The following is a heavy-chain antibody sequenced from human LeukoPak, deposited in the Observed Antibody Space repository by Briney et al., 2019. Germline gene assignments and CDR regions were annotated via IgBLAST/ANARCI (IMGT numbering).Heavy chain of an antibody. Sequence: PSDTLSLPCSVSGGSISSYYGSWIRQPPGEGLEWSGYIYYSGSANYNPLLKSRVTISVNTSKNQFSLKLSSVTAADTAVYYCARVRYYALDAFDIWGQGPMVTVTS. CDR2: IYYSGSA. V-gene: IGHV4-59*07. J-gene: IGHJ3*02. D-gene: IGHD3-3*01. CDR3: ARVRYYALDAFDI. CDR1: GGSISSYY.